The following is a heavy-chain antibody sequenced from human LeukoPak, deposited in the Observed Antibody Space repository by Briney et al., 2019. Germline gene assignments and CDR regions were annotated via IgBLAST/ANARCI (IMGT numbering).Heavy chain of an antibody. CDR2: IIPIFGTA. CDR1: GGTFSSYA. D-gene: IGHD3-10*01. CDR3: ARSLDDLGEFDY. V-gene: IGHV1-69*01. Sequence: SVKVSCKASGGTFSSYAISWVRQAPGQGLEWMGGIIPIFGTANYAQKFQGRVTITADESTSTAYMELSSLRSEDTAVYYCARSLDDLGEFDYWGQGTLVTVSS. J-gene: IGHJ4*02.